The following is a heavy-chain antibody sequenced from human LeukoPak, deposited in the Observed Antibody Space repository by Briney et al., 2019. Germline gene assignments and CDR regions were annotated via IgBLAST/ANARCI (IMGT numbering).Heavy chain of an antibody. CDR1: GFTSDDYA. V-gene: IGHV3-9*02. CDR3: AKDLLAVPRSGDFDY. CDR2: ISWNSGSI. J-gene: IGHJ4*02. D-gene: IGHD6-19*01. Sequence: GGSLRLSCAASGFTSDDYAMHWVRHAPGKGLEWVSGISWNSGSIGYADSVKGRFTISRDNAKNSLYLQMNSLRAEDTALYYCAKDLLAVPRSGDFDYWGQGTLVTVSS.